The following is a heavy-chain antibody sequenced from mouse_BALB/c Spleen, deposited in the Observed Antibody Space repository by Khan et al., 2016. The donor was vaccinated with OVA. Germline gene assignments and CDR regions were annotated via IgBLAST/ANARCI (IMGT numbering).Heavy chain of an antibody. D-gene: IGHD2-10*01. CDR1: GYTFTNYG. CDR2: INTYTGEP. V-gene: IGHV9-3-1*01. J-gene: IGHJ4*01. CDR3: AIPPYFSYTLAY. Sequence: LVESGPELKKPGETVKISCKASGYTFTNYGMIWVKQSPGKVLKWMGWINTYTGEPTYADDFKGRFAFSLETSASTAYLQINNLKNEDTATYFCAIPPYFSYTLAYWGQGTSVSVSS.